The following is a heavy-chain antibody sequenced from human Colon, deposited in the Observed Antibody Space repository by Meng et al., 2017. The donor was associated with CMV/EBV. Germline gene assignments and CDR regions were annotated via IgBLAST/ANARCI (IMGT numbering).Heavy chain of an antibody. V-gene: IGHV4-39*01. CDR2: LFYSGNT. J-gene: IGHJ5*02. CDR3: ATNYLFGGKSRFDP. Sequence: GSLRLSYSVSGVSITSNSYYWVWIRQPPGKGLEWIGSLFYSGNTYYNPSLQSRFLISRDTSKNQFSLKVTSVTAADTAVYYCATNYLFGGKSRFDPWGQGTLVTVSS. CDR1: GVSITSNSYY. D-gene: IGHD3-16*01.